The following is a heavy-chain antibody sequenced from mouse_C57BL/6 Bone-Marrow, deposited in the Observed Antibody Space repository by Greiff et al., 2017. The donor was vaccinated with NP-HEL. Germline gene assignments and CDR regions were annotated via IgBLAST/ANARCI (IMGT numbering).Heavy chain of an antibody. V-gene: IGHV1-54*01. CDR1: GYAFTNYL. Sequence: VQLQQSGAELVRPGTSVKVSCKASGYAFTNYLIAWVKQRPGQGLEWIGEINPGSGGTNYNEKFKGKATLTADKSCSTAYMQLSSLTAEDSAVYCCAGCGYYPFAYWGQGTLVTVSA. J-gene: IGHJ3*01. CDR3: AGCGYYPFAY. D-gene: IGHD2-3*01. CDR2: INPGSGGT.